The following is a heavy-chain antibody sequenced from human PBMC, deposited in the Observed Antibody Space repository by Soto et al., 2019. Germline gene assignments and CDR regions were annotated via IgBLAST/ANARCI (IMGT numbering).Heavy chain of an antibody. CDR1: GGSISSYY. Sequence: LSLPCTASGGSISSYYWSWIRQPPGKGLEWIGYIYYSGSTNYNPSLKSRVTISVDTSKNQFSLKLSSVTAADTAVYYCARASVRGIAAAGTPNFDYWGQGTLVTVSS. V-gene: IGHV4-59*01. CDR3: ARASVRGIAAAGTPNFDY. CDR2: IYYSGST. J-gene: IGHJ4*02. D-gene: IGHD6-13*01.